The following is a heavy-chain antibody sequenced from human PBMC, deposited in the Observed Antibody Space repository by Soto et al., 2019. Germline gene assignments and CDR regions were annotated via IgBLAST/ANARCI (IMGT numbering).Heavy chain of an antibody. V-gene: IGHV4-34*01. Sequence: SETLSLTCAVYGGSFSVYYWSWIRQPPGKGLEWIGEISHSGTTNYNPSLKSRVTISIDTSKNQFSLNLTSVTAADTAVYYCVRYATPMVRNWFDPWGQGTLVT. CDR2: ISHSGTT. CDR1: GGSFSVYY. CDR3: VRYATPMVRNWFDP. J-gene: IGHJ5*02. D-gene: IGHD5-18*01.